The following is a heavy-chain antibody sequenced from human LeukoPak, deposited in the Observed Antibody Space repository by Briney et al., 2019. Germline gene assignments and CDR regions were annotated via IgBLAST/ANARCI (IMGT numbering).Heavy chain of an antibody. V-gene: IGHV1-24*01. CDR3: ATDKGIAAAGTGHYYYMDV. D-gene: IGHD6-13*01. CDR2: FDPEDGET. CDR1: GYTLTELS. Sequence: ASVKVSCTVSGYTLTELSMHWVRQAPGKGLEWMGGFDPEDGETIYAQKFQGRVTMTEDTSTDTAYMELSSLRSEDTAVYYCATDKGIAAAGTGHYYYMDVWGKGTTVTVSS. J-gene: IGHJ6*03.